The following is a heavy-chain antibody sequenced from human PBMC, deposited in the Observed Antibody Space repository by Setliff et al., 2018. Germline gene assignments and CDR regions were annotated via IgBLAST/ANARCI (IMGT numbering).Heavy chain of an antibody. Sequence: SETLSLTCGVSGGSFSGYYWSWIRQSPGGGLEWIGEINYSRVVNYKPSLKSRVSISIDKSNNQFSLKLTSMTAADTAVYYCAKGGGRYHSDSWGQGILVTVSS. CDR3: AKGGGRYHSDS. CDR2: INYSRVV. V-gene: IGHV4-34*01. CDR1: GGSFSGYY. J-gene: IGHJ4*02. D-gene: IGHD1-1*01.